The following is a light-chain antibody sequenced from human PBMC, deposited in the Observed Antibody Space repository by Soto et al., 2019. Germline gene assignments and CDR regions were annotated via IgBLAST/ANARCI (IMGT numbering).Light chain of an antibody. CDR1: PSVSSN. CDR2: GAS. J-gene: IGKJ3*01. CDR3: QQYNNLPPVT. V-gene: IGKV3-15*01. Sequence: EIVMTQSPATLSVSPGERATLSCRASPSVSSNLAWYQQKPGQAPRLLIYGASTRATGVPARFSGSGSGTEFTLTISSLQSEDFAVYYCQQYNNLPPVTFGPGTKLDIK.